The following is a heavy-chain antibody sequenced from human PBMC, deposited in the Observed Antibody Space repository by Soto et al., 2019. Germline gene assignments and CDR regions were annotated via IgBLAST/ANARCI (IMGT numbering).Heavy chain of an antibody. D-gene: IGHD6-19*01. CDR1: GGSISSYY. Sequence: PSETLSLTCTVSGGSISSYYWSWIRQPPGKGLEWIGYIYYSGSTNYNPSLKSRVTISVDTSKNQFSLKLSSVTAADTAVYYCAREGSSGWHYWGQGTLVTVSS. CDR3: AREGSSGWHY. CDR2: IYYSGST. J-gene: IGHJ4*02. V-gene: IGHV4-59*01.